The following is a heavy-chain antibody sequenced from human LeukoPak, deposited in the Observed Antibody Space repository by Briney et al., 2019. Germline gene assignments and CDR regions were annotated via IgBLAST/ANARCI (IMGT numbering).Heavy chain of an antibody. Sequence: GGSLRLSCAASGFTFSSFGMHWVRQAPGKGLEWVAFIRYDGSNKYYADSVKGRFTISRDNSKNTLYLQMNSLRAEDTAVYYCAKVTRIVVVPAATIDYWGQGTLVTVSS. D-gene: IGHD2-2*01. CDR1: GFTFSSFG. CDR2: IRYDGSNK. CDR3: AKVTRIVVVPAATIDY. J-gene: IGHJ4*02. V-gene: IGHV3-30*02.